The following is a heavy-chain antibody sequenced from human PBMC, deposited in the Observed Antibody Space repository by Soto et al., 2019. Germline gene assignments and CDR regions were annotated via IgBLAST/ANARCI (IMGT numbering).Heavy chain of an antibody. CDR2: IYPGDSDT. J-gene: IGHJ4*02. CDR1: GYSFTNYW. D-gene: IGHD3-16*01. CDR3: ARQDYKYDYFDF. V-gene: IGHV5-51*01. Sequence: GESLKISCKGSGYSFTNYWIGWVRQMPGKGLEWMGIIYPGDSDTRYSPSFQGQVIISVDQSISTAYLQWSSLQASDTAMYYCARQDYKYDYFDFWGQGTLVTVSS.